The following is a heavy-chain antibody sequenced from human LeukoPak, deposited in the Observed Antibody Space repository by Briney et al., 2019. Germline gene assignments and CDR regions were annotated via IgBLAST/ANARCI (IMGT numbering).Heavy chain of an antibody. D-gene: IGHD2-21*02. CDR3: AAGRGGCGGDCYYYFDY. CDR1: GGSISSYC. V-gene: IGHV4-59*08. J-gene: IGHJ4*02. CDR2: ISYSGST. Sequence: SEILSLTCSVSGGSISSYCWSWIRQPPGKGLEWIGYISYSGSTNYSPSLKSRVTISLDTSKNQFSLKLSSVTAADTAVYYCAAGRGGCGGDCYYYFDYWGQGTLVTVSS.